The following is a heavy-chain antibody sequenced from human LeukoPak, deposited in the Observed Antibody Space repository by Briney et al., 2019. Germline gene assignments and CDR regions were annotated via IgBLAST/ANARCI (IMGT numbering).Heavy chain of an antibody. V-gene: IGHV1-18*01. CDR3: ARDSASLVSWYYDFWSGYYTAFNY. CDR2: ISAYTGNT. D-gene: IGHD3-3*01. Sequence: ASVKVSCKASGYTFTSYGISWVRQAPGQGLEWMGWISAYTGNTNYAQKLQGRGPKPTDKSTSTAYMELRSLRSDDPAVYYCARDSASLVSWYYDFWSGYYTAFNYWGQGTLVTVSS. J-gene: IGHJ4*02. CDR1: GYTFTSYG.